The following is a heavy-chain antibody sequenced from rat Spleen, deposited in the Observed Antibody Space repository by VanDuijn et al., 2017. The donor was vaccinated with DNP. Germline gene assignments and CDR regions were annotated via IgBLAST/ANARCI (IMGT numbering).Heavy chain of an antibody. J-gene: IGHJ1*01. D-gene: IGHD1-9*01. Sequence: EVQLVESGGGLVQPGRSLKLSCAASGFTFNNYWMTWIRQVPGKGLEWVASITSSGGSTYYPDSVKGRFTISRDNAKNTLYLQMNSLRSEDTATYYCARYYGYNYWYFDFWGPGTMVTVSS. CDR1: GFTFNNYW. CDR2: ITSSGGST. CDR3: ARYYGYNYWYFDF. V-gene: IGHV5-31*01.